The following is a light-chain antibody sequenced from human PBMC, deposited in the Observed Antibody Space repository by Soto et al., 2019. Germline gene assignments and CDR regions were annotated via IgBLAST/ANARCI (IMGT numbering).Light chain of an antibody. CDR3: QQYGSSPETS. J-gene: IGKJ3*01. CDR1: QSVGSNY. Sequence: NVLTQSPGTLSLAPGERATLSCRASQSVGSNYLAWYQQKPGQAPRLLIYGASNRASGIPDRFSGSGSGTDFTLTIRRLEPEDFAAYYCQQYGSSPETSFGPGTKVDIK. V-gene: IGKV3-20*01. CDR2: GAS.